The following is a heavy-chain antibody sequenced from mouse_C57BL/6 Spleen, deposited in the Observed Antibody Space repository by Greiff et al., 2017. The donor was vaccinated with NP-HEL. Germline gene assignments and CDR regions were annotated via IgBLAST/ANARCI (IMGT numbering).Heavy chain of an antibody. CDR1: GYSFTGYY. CDR2: INPSTGGT. J-gene: IGHJ2*01. CDR3: ARGYCDY. V-gene: IGHV1-42*01. Sequence: EVQLQQSGPELVKPGASVKISCKASGYSFTGYYMNWVKQSPEKSLEWIGEINPSTGGTTYNQKFKAKATLTVDKSSSTAYLQLRSLTSEDSAVYYCARGYCDYWGQGTTRTVSS.